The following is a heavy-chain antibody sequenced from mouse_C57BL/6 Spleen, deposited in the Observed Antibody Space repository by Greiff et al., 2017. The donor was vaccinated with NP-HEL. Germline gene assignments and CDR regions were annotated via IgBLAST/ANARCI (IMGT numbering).Heavy chain of an antibody. CDR1: GYTFTDYY. D-gene: IGHD2-3*01. J-gene: IGHJ3*01. CDR3: ARYDGYYRPFAY. Sequence: EVQLQQSGPELVKPGASVKISCKASGYTFTDYYMNWVKQSHGKSLEWIGDINPNNGGTSYNQKFKGKATLTVDKSSSTAYMELLSLTSEDSAVYYCARYDGYYRPFAYWGQGTLVTVSA. CDR2: INPNNGGT. V-gene: IGHV1-26*01.